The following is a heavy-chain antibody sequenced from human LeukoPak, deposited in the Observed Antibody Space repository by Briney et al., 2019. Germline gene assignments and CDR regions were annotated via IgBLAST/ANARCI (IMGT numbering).Heavy chain of an antibody. D-gene: IGHD6-13*01. Sequence: PGRSLRLSCAASGFXFSTYGIHWVRQAPGKGLEWVAVLSSDGSNKYYADSVKGRFAISRDNSKNTLYLQMNSLRPEDTAVYFCAKGGVSDSGSWYGDYFDYWGQGTLVTVSS. J-gene: IGHJ4*02. CDR2: LSSDGSNK. CDR1: GFXFSTYG. CDR3: AKGGVSDSGSWYGDYFDY. V-gene: IGHV3-30*18.